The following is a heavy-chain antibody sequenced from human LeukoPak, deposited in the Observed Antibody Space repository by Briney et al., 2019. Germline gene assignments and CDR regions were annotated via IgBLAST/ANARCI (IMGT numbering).Heavy chain of an antibody. D-gene: IGHD5-18*01. CDR3: ARDRGYSYGPTRFDY. Sequence: GASVTVSCTASGYAFTSYGISWGRQAPGQGHGLMGWISAYNGNTNYDQKLQGRVTMITDKSTSTAYMELRSLRSDDTAVHYCARDRGYSYGPTRFDYWGQGTLVTVSS. V-gene: IGHV1-18*01. J-gene: IGHJ4*02. CDR1: GYAFTSYG. CDR2: ISAYNGNT.